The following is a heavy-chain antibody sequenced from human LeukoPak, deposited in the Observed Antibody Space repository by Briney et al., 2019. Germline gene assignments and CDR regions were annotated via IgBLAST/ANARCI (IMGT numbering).Heavy chain of an antibody. J-gene: IGHJ4*02. V-gene: IGHV3-74*01. D-gene: IGHD2-15*01. CDR3: ARDKGYSSDC. Sequence: PGGSLRLSCAASGFSIKNYWMHWVRQGPGTGLVWVSQINGDGSSTTYADSVKGRFTISRDDAKNTVYLQMDTLGADDRAVYYCARDKGYSSDCWGQGTLVTVSS. CDR2: INGDGSST. CDR1: GFSIKNYW.